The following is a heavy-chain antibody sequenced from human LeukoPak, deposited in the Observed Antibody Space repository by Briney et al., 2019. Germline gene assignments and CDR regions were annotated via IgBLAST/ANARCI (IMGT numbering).Heavy chain of an antibody. CDR3: ASGSMVRGGGMYYFDY. J-gene: IGHJ4*02. V-gene: IGHV4-59*08. Sequence: SETLSLTCTVSGGSISDYYWSWIRQPPGKGLEWIGYIYYSGSTNYSPSLKSRVTISVATSKNQFSLKLSSVTATDTAVYYCASGSMVRGGGMYYFDYWGQGTLVTVSS. D-gene: IGHD3-10*01. CDR1: GGSISDYY. CDR2: IYYSGST.